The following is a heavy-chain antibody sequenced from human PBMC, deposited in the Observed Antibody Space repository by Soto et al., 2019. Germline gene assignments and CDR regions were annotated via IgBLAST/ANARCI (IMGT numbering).Heavy chain of an antibody. V-gene: IGHV3-13*05. CDR2: ISAAGDP. CDR3: ASTDRDFYGLDV. D-gene: IGHD2-8*02. Sequence: EVQLVESGGGLVQPGGSLRLSCEASGFTFRNYDMHWVRQGTGKGLEGVSGISAAGDPDYADSVEGRFTISRENAQNSFFLQMNSLRVGDTAVYYCASTDRDFYGLDVWGQGTTVIVSS. CDR1: GFTFRNYD. J-gene: IGHJ6*02.